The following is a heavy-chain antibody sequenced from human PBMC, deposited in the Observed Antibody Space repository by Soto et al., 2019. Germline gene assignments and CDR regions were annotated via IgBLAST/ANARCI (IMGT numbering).Heavy chain of an antibody. Sequence: QVQLVQSGAEVKKPGASVKVSCKASGYTFTGYYMHWVRQAPGQGLEWMGWINPNSGGTNYAQKFQGRVTMTRDTSISTAYMELSRLRSDDTAVYYCARDSDCSGGSCYYYGMDVWGQGTKVTVSS. J-gene: IGHJ6*02. CDR1: GYTFTGYY. CDR2: INPNSGGT. CDR3: ARDSDCSGGSCYYYGMDV. D-gene: IGHD2-15*01. V-gene: IGHV1-2*02.